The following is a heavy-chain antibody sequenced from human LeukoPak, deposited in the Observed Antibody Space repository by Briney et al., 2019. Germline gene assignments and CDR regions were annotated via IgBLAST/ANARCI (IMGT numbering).Heavy chain of an antibody. D-gene: IGHD2-2*01. V-gene: IGHV4-34*01. J-gene: IGHJ4*02. CDR2: MNHSGSS. CDR3: ARAPSGLVEPPTRGDYFDY. Sequence: SETLSLTCAVYGGSFSGYYWSWIRQSPGKGLEWIGEMNHSGSSNHNPSPKSRVTISVDTSKNQFSLKLRSVTAADTAVYYCARAPSGLVEPPTRGDYFDYWGQGTLVTVSS. CDR1: GGSFSGYY.